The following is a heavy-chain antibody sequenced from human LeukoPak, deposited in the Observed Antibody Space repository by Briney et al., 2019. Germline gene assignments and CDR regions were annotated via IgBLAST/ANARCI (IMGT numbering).Heavy chain of an antibody. V-gene: IGHV3-53*01. J-gene: IGHJ2*01. CDR3: ARGYFLGYYDWCFDL. D-gene: IGHD3-22*01. CDR2: IYSGGST. Sequence: GGSLRLSCAASGFTVSSNYMSWVRQAPGKGLEWVSVIYSGGSTYYADSVKGRFTISRDNSKNTLYLQMNSLRAEDTAVYYCARGYFLGYYDWCFDLWGRGTLVTVSS. CDR1: GFTVSSNY.